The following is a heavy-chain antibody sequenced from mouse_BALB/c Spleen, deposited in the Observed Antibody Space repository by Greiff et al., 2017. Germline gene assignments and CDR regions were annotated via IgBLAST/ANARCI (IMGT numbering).Heavy chain of an antibody. CDR3: KASSYWYFDV. D-gene: IGHD1-1*01. Sequence: VQLKQSGAELVRSGASVKLSCTASGFNIKDYYMHWVKQRPEQGLEWIGWIDPENGDTEYAPKFQGKATMTADTSSNTAYLQLSSLTSEDTAVYYCKASSYWYFDVWGAGTTVTVSS. CDR2: IDPENGDT. CDR1: GFNIKDYY. J-gene: IGHJ1*01. V-gene: IGHV14-4*02.